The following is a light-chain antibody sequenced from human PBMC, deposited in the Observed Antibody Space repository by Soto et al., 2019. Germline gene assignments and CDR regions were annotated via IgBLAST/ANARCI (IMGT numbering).Light chain of an antibody. CDR3: SSYTSSSTLV. CDR2: EVS. J-gene: IGLJ1*01. V-gene: IGLV2-14*01. Sequence: QSALTEPGSVSGSTGQSITISCTGTSSDVGAYNYVSWYQQHPGKAPKLMIYEVSHRPSGVSNRFSGSKSGNTASLTISGLQAEDEADYYCSSYTSSSTLVFATGTKVTVL. CDR1: SSDVGAYNY.